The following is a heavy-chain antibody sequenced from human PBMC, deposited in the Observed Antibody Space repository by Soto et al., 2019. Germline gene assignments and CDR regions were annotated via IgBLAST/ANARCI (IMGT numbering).Heavy chain of an antibody. J-gene: IGHJ5*02. CDR2: IKSKTDGGTT. V-gene: IGHV3-15*07. D-gene: IGHD6-13*01. CDR3: TTDSSSWYDWFDP. Sequence: EVQLVESGGGLVKPGGSLRLSCAASGFTFSNAWMNWVRQAPGKGLEWVGRIKSKTDGGTTDYAAPVKGRFTISRDDSKNTLYLQMNSLKTEATAVYYCTTDSSSWYDWFDPWGQGTLVTVSS. CDR1: GFTFSNAW.